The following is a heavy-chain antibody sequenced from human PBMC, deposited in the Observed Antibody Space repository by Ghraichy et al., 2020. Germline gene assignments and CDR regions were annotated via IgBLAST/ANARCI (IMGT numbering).Heavy chain of an antibody. CDR1: GGSISSYY. CDR3: ARVGLGRRSAFDI. V-gene: IGHV4-59*01. D-gene: IGHD6-19*01. CDR2: IYYSGST. Sequence: SETLSLTCTVSGGSISSYYWSWIRQPPGKGLEWIGYIYYSGSTNYNPSLKSRVTISVDTSKNQFSLKLSSVTAADTAMYYCARVGLGRRSAFDIWGQGTMVTVSS. J-gene: IGHJ3*02.